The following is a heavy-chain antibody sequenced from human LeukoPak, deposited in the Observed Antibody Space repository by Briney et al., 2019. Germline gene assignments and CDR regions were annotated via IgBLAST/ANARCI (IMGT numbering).Heavy chain of an antibody. CDR1: GGSINSYY. CDR3: ARDWGGVVLVPPALRGFDP. J-gene: IGHJ5*02. CDR2: IYSSGST. V-gene: IGHV4-4*07. Sequence: ASETLSLTCTVSGGSINSYYWSWIRQPAGKGLEWIGRIYSSGSTNYNPSLKSRVTMSVDTSKNQSSLKLSSVTAADTAVYYCARDWGGVVLVPPALRGFDPWGQGTLVTVSS. D-gene: IGHD2-2*01.